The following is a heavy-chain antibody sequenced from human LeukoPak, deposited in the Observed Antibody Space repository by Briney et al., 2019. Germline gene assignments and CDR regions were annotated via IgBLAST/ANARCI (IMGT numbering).Heavy chain of an antibody. V-gene: IGHV4-39*01. CDR3: ARHYIGAGRPRGVPAAPLRYFDY. D-gene: IGHD2-2*01. J-gene: IGHJ4*02. Sequence: SETLSLTCTVSGGSISSSSYYWGWIRQPPGKGLEWIGSIYYSGSTYYNPSLKSRVTISVDTSKNQFSLKLSSVTAADTAVYYCARHYIGAGRPRGVPAAPLRYFDYWGQGTLVTVSS. CDR1: GGSISSSSYY. CDR2: IYYSGST.